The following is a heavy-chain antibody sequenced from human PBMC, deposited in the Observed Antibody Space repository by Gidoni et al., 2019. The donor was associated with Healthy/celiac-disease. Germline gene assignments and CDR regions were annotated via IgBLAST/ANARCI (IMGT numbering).Heavy chain of an antibody. D-gene: IGHD6-19*01. V-gene: IGHV4-59*01. Sequence: QVQLQESGPGLVKPSETLSLTCTVSGGSISSYYWSWTRQPPWKGLEWIGYIYYSGSTNYNPSLKSRVTISVDTSKNQFSLKLSSVTAADTAVYYCARVATSGSGWSYNWFDPWGQGTLVTVSS. CDR1: GGSISSYY. J-gene: IGHJ5*02. CDR3: ARVATSGSGWSYNWFDP. CDR2: IYYSGST.